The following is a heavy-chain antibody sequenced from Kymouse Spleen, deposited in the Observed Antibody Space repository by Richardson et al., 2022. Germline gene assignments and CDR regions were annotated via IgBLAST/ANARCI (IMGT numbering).Heavy chain of an antibody. D-gene: IGHD6-13*01. V-gene: IGHV4-34*01. J-gene: IGHJ4*02. CDR1: GGSFSGYY. Sequence: QVQLQQWGAGLLKPSETLSLTCAVYGGSFSGYYWSWIRQPPGKGLEWIGEINHSGSTNYNPSLKSRVTISVDTSKNQFSLKLSSVTAADTAVYYCARGGIAAAPSLRTPFDYWGQGTLVTVSS. CDR3: ARGGIAAAPSLRTPFDY. CDR2: INHSGST.